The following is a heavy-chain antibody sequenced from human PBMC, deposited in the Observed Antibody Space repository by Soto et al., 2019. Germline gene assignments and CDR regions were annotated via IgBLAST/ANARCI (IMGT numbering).Heavy chain of an antibody. Sequence: GGSLRLSCAASGFTFSGSAMHWVRQASGKGLEWVGRIRSKANSYATAYAASVKGRFTISRDDSKNTAYLQMNSLKTEDTAVDYCTRRQYYYDSSVEYDYGMDVWGHGTTVTVSS. V-gene: IGHV3-73*01. J-gene: IGHJ6*02. CDR3: TRRQYYYDSSVEYDYGMDV. CDR2: IRSKANSYAT. CDR1: GFTFSGSA. D-gene: IGHD3-22*01.